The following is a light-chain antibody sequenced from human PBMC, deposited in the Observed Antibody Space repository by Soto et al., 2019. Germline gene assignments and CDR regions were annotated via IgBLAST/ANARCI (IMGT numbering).Light chain of an antibody. CDR2: AAS. Sequence: DIQMTQSPSSLSASVGDRVTITCRASQSISSLLNWYQQKPGKAPKLLIYAASSLKSGVPLRFSGSGSGTDFTLTINSLQPEDFATYYCLQTSNTLLYTFGQGTKLEIK. CDR3: LQTSNTLLYT. J-gene: IGKJ2*01. V-gene: IGKV1-39*01. CDR1: QSISSL.